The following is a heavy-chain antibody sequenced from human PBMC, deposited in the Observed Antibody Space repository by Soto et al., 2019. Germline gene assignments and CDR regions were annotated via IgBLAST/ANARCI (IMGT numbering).Heavy chain of an antibody. CDR2: ISYDGSNK. CDR3: AKDGLDIVVVVAATSGYYYYMDV. Sequence: GGSLRLSCAASGFTFSSYGMHWVRQAPGKGLEWVAVISYDGSNKYYADSVKGRFTISRDNSKNTLYLQMNSLRAEDTAVYYCAKDGLDIVVVVAATSGYYYYMDVWGKGTTVTVS. D-gene: IGHD2-15*01. J-gene: IGHJ6*03. CDR1: GFTFSSYG. V-gene: IGHV3-30*18.